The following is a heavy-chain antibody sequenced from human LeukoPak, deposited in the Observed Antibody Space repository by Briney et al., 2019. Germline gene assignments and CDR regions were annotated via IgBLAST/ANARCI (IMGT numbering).Heavy chain of an antibody. CDR2: INPNSGGT. J-gene: IGHJ3*02. CDR1: GYTFTGYY. CDR3: ARPRLARTKSIVVVPAASDAFDI. Sequence: GASVKVSCKASGYTFTGYYMHWVRRAPGQGLEWMGWINPNSGGTNYAQKFQGRVTMTRDTSISTAYMELSRLRSDDTAVYYCARPRLARTKSIVVVPAASDAFDIWGQGTMVTVSS. D-gene: IGHD2-2*01. V-gene: IGHV1-2*02.